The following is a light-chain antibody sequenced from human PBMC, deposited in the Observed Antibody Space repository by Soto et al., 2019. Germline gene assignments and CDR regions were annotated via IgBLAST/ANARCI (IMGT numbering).Light chain of an antibody. Sequence: QAVVTQPPSASGTPGQRVAISCSGSSSNIGSKFVYWHQVLPGTAPKLLIYRNSQRPSGVPDRFSGSKSGTSASLAITGLQAEDEADYYCQSYDSSLSVVVFGGGTKVTVL. V-gene: IGLV1-47*01. CDR2: RNS. CDR3: QSYDSSLSVVV. J-gene: IGLJ2*01. CDR1: SSNIGSKF.